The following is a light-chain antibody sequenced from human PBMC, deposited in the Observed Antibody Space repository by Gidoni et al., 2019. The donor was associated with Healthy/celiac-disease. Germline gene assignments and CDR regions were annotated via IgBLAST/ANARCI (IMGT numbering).Light chain of an antibody. V-gene: IGLV10-54*01. J-gene: IGLJ2*01. CDR3: SAWDSSLSAVV. Sequence: QPWLTQPPSVSTGLRQTATLTCTGNSNNVGNQGAAWLQQHQGHPPKLLSYRNNNRPSGISERLSASRSGNTASLTITGLQPEDEADYYCSAWDSSLSAVVFGGGTKLTVL. CDR1: SNNVGNQG. CDR2: RNN.